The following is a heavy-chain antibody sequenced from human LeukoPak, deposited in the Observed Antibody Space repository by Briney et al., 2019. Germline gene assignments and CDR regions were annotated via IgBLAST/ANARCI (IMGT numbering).Heavy chain of an antibody. Sequence: PSETLSLTCTVSGGSVSSGSCYWSWIRQPPGKGLEWIGYIYYSGSTNYNPSLKSRVTISVDTSKNQFSLKLSSVTAVDTAVYYCARAHYYDSSGYRNWFDPWGQGTLVTVSS. CDR1: GGSVSSGSCY. J-gene: IGHJ5*02. CDR3: ARAHYYDSSGYRNWFDP. CDR2: IYYSGST. D-gene: IGHD3-22*01. V-gene: IGHV4-61*01.